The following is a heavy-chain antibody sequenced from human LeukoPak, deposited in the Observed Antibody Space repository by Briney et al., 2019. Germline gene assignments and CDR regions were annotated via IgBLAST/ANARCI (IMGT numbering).Heavy chain of an antibody. D-gene: IGHD3-22*01. CDR3: ARNYYDSSGYYYYFDY. CDR1: GFTFRSYA. Sequence: PGGSLRLSCAASGFTFRSYAMHWVRQAPGKGLEWVAVISYDGSNKYYADSVKGRFTISRDNSKNTLYLQMNSLRAEDTAVYYCARNYYDSSGYYYYFDYWGQGTLVTVSS. J-gene: IGHJ4*02. V-gene: IGHV3-30*04. CDR2: ISYDGSNK.